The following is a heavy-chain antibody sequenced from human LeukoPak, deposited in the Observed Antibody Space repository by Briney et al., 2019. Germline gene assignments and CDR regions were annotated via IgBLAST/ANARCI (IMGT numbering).Heavy chain of an antibody. CDR3: ARMTGGLWDN. Sequence: ASVNVSCKPSGYTFTGYYILWVGQAPGQGLECMCWINTNSGDTNYAQRFQGRVTMTRDTSINTAYMELTRLRSDDTAVYYCARMTGGLWDNWGQGTLVTVSS. D-gene: IGHD2-15*01. J-gene: IGHJ4*02. CDR2: INTNSGDT. CDR1: GYTFTGYY. V-gene: IGHV1-2*02.